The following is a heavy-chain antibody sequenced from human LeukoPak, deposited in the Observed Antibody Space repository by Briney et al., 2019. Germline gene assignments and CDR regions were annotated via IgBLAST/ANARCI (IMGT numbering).Heavy chain of an antibody. CDR1: GFRLDDYD. J-gene: IGHJ4*02. CDR3: ARGLGGYTSSQAY. V-gene: IGHV3-20*04. D-gene: IGHD6-13*01. Sequence: GGSLRLSCAASGFRLDDYDMSWVRQAPGKGLEWVSGINWNGGSAGYADSVKGRFTISRDNAKNTLYLQMNSLRAEDTAVYYCARGLGGYTSSQAYWGQGTLVTVSS. CDR2: INWNGGSA.